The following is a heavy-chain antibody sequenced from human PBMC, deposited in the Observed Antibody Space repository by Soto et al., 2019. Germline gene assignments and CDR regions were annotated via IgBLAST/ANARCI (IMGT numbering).Heavy chain of an antibody. CDR2: INHSGST. V-gene: IGHV4-34*01. J-gene: IGHJ4*02. CDR1: CVYFRAYY. Sequence: SENLYITFAVYCVYFRAYYWSWIRQPPGKGLEWIGEINHSGSTSYNPSLKSRVTISVDTSKNQFSLELSSVTAADTAVYYCARLPDSGSYFEYWGQG. D-gene: IGHD1-26*01. CDR3: ARLPDSGSYFEY.